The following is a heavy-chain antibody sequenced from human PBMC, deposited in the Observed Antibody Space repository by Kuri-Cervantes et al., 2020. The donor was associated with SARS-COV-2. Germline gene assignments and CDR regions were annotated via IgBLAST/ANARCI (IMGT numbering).Heavy chain of an antibody. CDR2: ISYDGSNK. V-gene: IGHV3-30-3*01. CDR3: ARVSIRVVSYMDV. CDR1: GFTFSSYA. Sequence: GGSLRLSCAASGFTFSSYAMHWVRQAPGKGLEWVAVISYDGSNKYYADSVKGRFTISRDNSKNTLYLQMNSLRAEDTAVYYCARVSIRVVSYMDVWGKGTTVTVSS. D-gene: IGHD2-2*01. J-gene: IGHJ6*03.